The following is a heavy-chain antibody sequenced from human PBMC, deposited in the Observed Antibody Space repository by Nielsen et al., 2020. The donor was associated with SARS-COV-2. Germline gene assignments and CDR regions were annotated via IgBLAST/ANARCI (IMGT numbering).Heavy chain of an antibody. D-gene: IGHD2-15*01. Sequence: SQTLSLTCAISGDSVSSNSATWNWIRQSPSRGLEWLGGTYYRSKWFNDYAVSVSSRITINPDTSRNQFSLQLNSVTPEDTAVYYCARGTSRIFDYWGQGTLVTVSS. J-gene: IGHJ4*02. CDR3: ARGTSRIFDY. CDR2: TYYRSKWFN. CDR1: GDSVSSNSAT. V-gene: IGHV6-1*01.